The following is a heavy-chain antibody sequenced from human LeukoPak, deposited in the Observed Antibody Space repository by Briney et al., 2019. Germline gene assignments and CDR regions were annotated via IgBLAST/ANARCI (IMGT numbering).Heavy chain of an antibody. CDR3: AKDPGDYGDYLNWFDP. CDR2: IRYDGSNK. J-gene: IGHJ5*02. CDR1: GFTFSSYG. D-gene: IGHD4-17*01. Sequence: PGGSLRLSRAASGFTFSSYGMHWVRQAPGKGLEWVAFIRYDGSNKYYADSVKGRFTISRDNSKNTLYLQMNSLRAEDTAVYYCAKDPGDYGDYLNWFDPWGQGTLVTVSS. V-gene: IGHV3-30*02.